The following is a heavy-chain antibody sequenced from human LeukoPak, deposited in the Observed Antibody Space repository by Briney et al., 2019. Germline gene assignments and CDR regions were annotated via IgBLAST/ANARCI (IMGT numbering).Heavy chain of an antibody. CDR2: IYYSGST. CDR3: ARMTREFIGY. V-gene: IGHV4-59*12. D-gene: IGHD3-10*01. CDR1: GGSISSYY. J-gene: IGHJ4*02. Sequence: SETLSLTCTVSGGSISSYYWSWIRQPPGKGLEWIGYIYYSGSTNYNPSLKSRVTISVDTSKNQFSLKLSSVTAADTAVYYCARMTREFIGYWGQGTLVTVST.